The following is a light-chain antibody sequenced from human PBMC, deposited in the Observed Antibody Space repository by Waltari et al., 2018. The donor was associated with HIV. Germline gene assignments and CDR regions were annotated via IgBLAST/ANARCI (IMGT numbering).Light chain of an antibody. J-gene: IGLJ3*02. V-gene: IGLV1-44*01. CDR2: SNN. CDR1: SSNIGSNT. CDR3: AAWDVSLNAWV. Sequence: QSVLTQPPSASGTPGQRVTISCSGSSSNIGSNTVNWYQQLPGTAPKFFISSNNQRPSGVPDRFSGSKSGTSASLAISGLQSEDEADYYCAAWDVSLNAWVFGGGTKLTVL.